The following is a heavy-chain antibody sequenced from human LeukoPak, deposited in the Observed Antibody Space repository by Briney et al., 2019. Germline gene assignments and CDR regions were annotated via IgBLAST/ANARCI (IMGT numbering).Heavy chain of an antibody. Sequence: SVKVSCKASGGTFSSYAISWVRQAPGQGLEWMGGIIPIFGTANYAQKFQGRVTMTTDTSTSTAYMELRSLRSDDTAVYYCARIRGIVVVPARGYFDLWGRGTLVTVSS. D-gene: IGHD2-2*01. CDR1: GGTFSSYA. CDR3: ARIRGIVVVPARGYFDL. CDR2: IIPIFGTA. J-gene: IGHJ2*01. V-gene: IGHV1-69*05.